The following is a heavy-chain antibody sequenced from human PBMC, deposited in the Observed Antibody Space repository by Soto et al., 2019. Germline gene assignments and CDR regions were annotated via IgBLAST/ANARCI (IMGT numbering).Heavy chain of an antibody. V-gene: IGHV3-15*07. CDR1: GFTFSNAW. CDR2: IKSKTDGGTT. CDR3: TTSGVRGVINY. D-gene: IGHD3-10*01. J-gene: IGHJ4*02. Sequence: EVQLVESGGGLVKPGGSLRLSCAASGFTFSNAWMNWVRQAPVKGLEWVGRIKSKTDGGTTDYAAPVKGRFTISTDDSKTTLYLQMNSLKTEDTAVYYCTTSGVRGVINYWGQGTLVTVSS.